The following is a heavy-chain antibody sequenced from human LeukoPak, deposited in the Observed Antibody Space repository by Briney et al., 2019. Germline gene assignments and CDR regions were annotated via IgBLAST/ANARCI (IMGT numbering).Heavy chain of an antibody. CDR2: IIPIFGTA. Sequence: ASVKVSCKASGGTFSSYAIIWVRQAPGQGLEWMGGIIPIFGTANYAQKFQGRVTITTDESTSTAYMELSSLRSEDTAVYYCARARGYNPRSLDYWGQGTLVTVSS. CDR3: ARARGYNPRSLDY. V-gene: IGHV1-69*05. J-gene: IGHJ4*02. CDR1: GGTFSSYA. D-gene: IGHD5-24*01.